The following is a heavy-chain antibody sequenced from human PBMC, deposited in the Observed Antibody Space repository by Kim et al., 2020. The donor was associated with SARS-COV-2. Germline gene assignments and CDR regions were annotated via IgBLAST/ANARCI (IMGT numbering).Heavy chain of an antibody. CDR3: ARDSTLYSSGWYYFDY. J-gene: IGHJ4*02. V-gene: IGHV3-48*02. CDR2: ISSSSSTI. CDR1: GFTFSSYS. D-gene: IGHD6-19*01. Sequence: GGSLRLSCAASGFTFSSYSMNWVRQAPGKGLEWVSYISSSSSTIYYADSVKGRFTISRDNAKNSLYLQMNSLRDEDTAVYYCARDSTLYSSGWYYFDYWGQGTLVTVSS.